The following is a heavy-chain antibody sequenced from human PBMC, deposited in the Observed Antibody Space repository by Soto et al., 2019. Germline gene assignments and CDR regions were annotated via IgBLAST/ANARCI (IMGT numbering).Heavy chain of an antibody. V-gene: IGHV3-7*01. CDR1: GITFSRCL. J-gene: IGHJ2*01. Sequence: EAPLVESGGGLVQPGGSLRLSCGASGITFSRCLMSWVRQAPGKGLEWVASISQDGTVTDYVDSVKGRFAISRDNPKNSLYLQMNSLRADDTAVYYCARDPLSYGDYAQTYWYFDLWGRGTRVTVSS. D-gene: IGHD4-17*01. CDR2: ISQDGTVT. CDR3: ARDPLSYGDYAQTYWYFDL.